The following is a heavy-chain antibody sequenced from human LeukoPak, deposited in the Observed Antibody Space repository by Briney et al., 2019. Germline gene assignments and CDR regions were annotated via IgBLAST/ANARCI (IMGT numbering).Heavy chain of an antibody. V-gene: IGHV4-59*07. CDR3: ARSYGSGSYFDY. J-gene: IGHJ4*02. CDR1: GGSISSYY. CDR2: LSYSGST. D-gene: IGHD3-10*01. Sequence: SDTLSLTCTVSGGSISSYYWSWIRQPPGKGLEWIGYLSYSGSTNYNPSLKSRATMSVDMSKNHLSLKLTSVTAADTAVYYCARSYGSGSYFDYWGQGALVTVSS.